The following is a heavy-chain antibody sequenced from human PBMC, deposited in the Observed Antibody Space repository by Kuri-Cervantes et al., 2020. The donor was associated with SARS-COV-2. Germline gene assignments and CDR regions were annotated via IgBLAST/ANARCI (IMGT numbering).Heavy chain of an antibody. Sequence: ASVKVSCKASGYTLNTFGITWVRQAPGQGLEWMGRSSAYSDDTSSAEKFKGRVTMTQDTSTNTDYMEITDLRSDDTAIYFCARVSSMYLPTYYFDFWGQGSLVTVSS. CDR1: GYTLNTFG. CDR2: SSAYSDDT. V-gene: IGHV1-18*01. J-gene: IGHJ4*02. CDR3: ARVSSMYLPTYYFDF. D-gene: IGHD2-8*01.